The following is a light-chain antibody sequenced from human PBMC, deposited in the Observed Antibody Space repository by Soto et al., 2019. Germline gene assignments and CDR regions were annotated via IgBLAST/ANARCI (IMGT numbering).Light chain of an antibody. V-gene: IGKV3-20*01. CDR3: QQYGSSPLIS. Sequence: EIVLTQSPDTLSLSPGERVTLSCRASQRMTNNFLAWFQQKPGLAPRLLIHGASTRASGVPDRFTGGGSGTDFVLTISRVEPEDFAVYYCQQYGSSPLISFGQGTRLEIK. J-gene: IGKJ5*01. CDR1: QRMTNNF. CDR2: GAS.